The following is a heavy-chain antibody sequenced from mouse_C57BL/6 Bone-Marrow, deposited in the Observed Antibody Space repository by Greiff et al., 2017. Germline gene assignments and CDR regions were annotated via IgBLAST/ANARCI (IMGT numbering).Heavy chain of an antibody. CDR1: GYSFTGYY. CDR2: INPSTGGT. V-gene: IGHV1-42*01. D-gene: IGHD1-1*02. J-gene: IGHJ3*01. Sequence: VQLQQSGSELVKPGASVKISCKASGYSFTGYYMNWVKQSPEKSLEWIGEINPSTGGTTYNQKFKAKATLTVDKSSSTAYMQLKSLTSEDSAVYYCARSGGGPRFAYWGQGTLVTVSA. CDR3: ARSGGGPRFAY.